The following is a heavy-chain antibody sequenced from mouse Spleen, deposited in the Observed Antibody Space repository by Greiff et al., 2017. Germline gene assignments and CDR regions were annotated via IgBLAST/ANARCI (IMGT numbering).Heavy chain of an antibody. Sequence: VKLQESGAELARPGASVKMSCKASGYTFTSYTMHWVKQRPGQGLEWIGYINPSSGYTKYNQKFKDKATLTADKSSSTAYMQLSSLTSEDSAVYYCAREGNSHWYFDVWGAGTTVTVSS. CDR3: AREGNSHWYFDV. CDR1: GYTFTSYT. CDR2: INPSSGYT. J-gene: IGHJ1*01. V-gene: IGHV1-4*01. D-gene: IGHD2-1*01.